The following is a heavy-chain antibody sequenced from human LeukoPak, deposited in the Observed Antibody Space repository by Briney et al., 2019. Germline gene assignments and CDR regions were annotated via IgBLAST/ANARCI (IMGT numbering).Heavy chain of an antibody. CDR3: ARDLSAYYYDSSAAPDAFDI. D-gene: IGHD3-22*01. J-gene: IGHJ3*02. CDR1: GGTFSSYA. CDR2: ISAYNGNT. V-gene: IGHV1-18*01. Sequence: GASVKVSCKASGGTFSSYAISWVRQAPGQGLEWMGWISAYNGNTNYAQKLQGRVTMTTDTSTSTAYMELRSLRSDDTAVYYCARDLSAYYYDSSAAPDAFDIWGQGTMVTVSS.